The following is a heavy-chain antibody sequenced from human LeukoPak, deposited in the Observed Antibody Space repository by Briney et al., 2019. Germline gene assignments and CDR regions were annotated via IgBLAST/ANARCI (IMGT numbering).Heavy chain of an antibody. D-gene: IGHD3-3*01. CDR3: ARFPDYNFWSGYPNWFDP. V-gene: IGHV4-39*01. J-gene: IGHJ5*02. CDR2: MFYSGRT. CDR1: GGSISSSSYY. Sequence: SETLSLTCIVSGGSISSSSYYWGWIRQPPGKGLEWIGSMFYSGRTYYNSSLKSRVTISVDTSKNQFSLKLTSVTAADTAMYYCARFPDYNFWSGYPNWFDPWGQGTLVGVS.